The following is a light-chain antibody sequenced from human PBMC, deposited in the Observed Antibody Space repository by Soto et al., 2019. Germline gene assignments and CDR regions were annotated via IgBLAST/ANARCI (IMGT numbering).Light chain of an antibody. CDR1: SSDVGSYNR. V-gene: IGLV2-18*02. CDR3: SSYTSSSTFRV. Sequence: QSALTQPPSVSGSPGQSVTISCTGTSSDVGSYNRVSWYQQPPGTAPKLMIYGVSNRPSGVPDPFSGSKSGTRASLTISGLQAEDEADYYCSSYTSSSTFRVFGGGTKVTVL. CDR2: GVS. J-gene: IGLJ2*01.